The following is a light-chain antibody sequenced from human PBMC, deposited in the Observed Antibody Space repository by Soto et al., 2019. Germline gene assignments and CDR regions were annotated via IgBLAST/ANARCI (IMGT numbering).Light chain of an antibody. V-gene: IGKV1-39*01. CDR3: QSGIT. J-gene: IGKJ3*01. CDR2: AAS. CDR1: QSISSY. Sequence: DIQMTQSPSSLSASVGDRVTITCRASQSISSYLNWYQQKPGKAPKLLIYAASSLQSGVPSRFSGSGSGTDFTLTISSLKPEDFATYYCQSGITFGPGTKVDIK.